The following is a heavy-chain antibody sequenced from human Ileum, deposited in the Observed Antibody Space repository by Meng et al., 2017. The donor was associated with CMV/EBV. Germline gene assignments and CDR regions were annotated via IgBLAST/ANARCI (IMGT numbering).Heavy chain of an antibody. D-gene: IGHD6-13*01. V-gene: IGHV4-30-4*08. Sequence: QGELQECGPGLVKHSETLSLTCTASGASISSGDYYWTWIRPPPGKGLEWIGYIYYTGATYYRPSPESRIVISSDTSKNHFSLTLTSVTAADTAVYFCARAKQAAENFDSWGQGTLVTVSS. CDR2: IYYTGAT. J-gene: IGHJ4*02. CDR3: ARAKQAAENFDS. CDR1: GASISSGDYY.